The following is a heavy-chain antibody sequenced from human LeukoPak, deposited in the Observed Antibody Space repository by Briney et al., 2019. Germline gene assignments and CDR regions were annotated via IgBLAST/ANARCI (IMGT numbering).Heavy chain of an antibody. CDR2: IYYSGST. J-gene: IGHJ3*02. Sequence: SETLSLTCTVSGGSISSYYWSWIRQPPGKGLEWIGYIYYSGSTNYNPSLKSRVTISVDTSKNQFSLKLSSVTAADTAVYYCATLAYCGGDCYSDRVRGAFDIWGQGTMVTVSS. CDR3: ATLAYCGGDCYSDRVRGAFDI. V-gene: IGHV4-59*01. CDR1: GGSISSYY. D-gene: IGHD2-21*02.